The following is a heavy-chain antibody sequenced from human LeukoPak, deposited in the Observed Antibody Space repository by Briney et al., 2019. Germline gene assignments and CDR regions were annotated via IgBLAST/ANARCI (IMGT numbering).Heavy chain of an antibody. CDR1: GFTFSSYW. D-gene: IGHD1-26*01. J-gene: IGHJ5*02. V-gene: IGHV3-74*01. CDR2: INSDGSST. Sequence: GGSLRLSCAASGFTFSSYWMHWVRQAPGKGLVWVSRINSDGSSTRYADSVKGRFTISRDNAKNTLYLQMNSLRAEDTAVYYCVRGVGGDSRFDPWGQGTLVTVSS. CDR3: VRGVGGDSRFDP.